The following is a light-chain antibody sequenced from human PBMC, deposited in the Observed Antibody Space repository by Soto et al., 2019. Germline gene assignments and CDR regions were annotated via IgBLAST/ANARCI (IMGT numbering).Light chain of an antibody. V-gene: IGLV4-69*01. CDR1: SGHSSYA. CDR2: LNSDGSH. CDR3: QNWSTGIRV. J-gene: IGLJ3*02. Sequence: QPVLTQSPSASASLGASVKLTCTLSSGHSSYAIAWHQQQPEKGPRYLMKLNSDGSHSKGDGIPDRFSGSSSGTERYLTISSLQSEDEADYNCQNWSTGIRVFGGGTKVTVL.